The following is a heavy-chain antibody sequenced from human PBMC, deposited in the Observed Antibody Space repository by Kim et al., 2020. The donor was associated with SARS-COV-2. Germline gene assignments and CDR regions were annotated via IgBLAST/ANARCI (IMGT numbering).Heavy chain of an antibody. CDR3: ARDFKPPNYDFWSGYYANYYCYYYMDV. CDR2: INTNTGNP. D-gene: IGHD3-3*01. Sequence: ASVKVSCKASGYTFTSYAMNWVRQAPGQGLEWMGWINTNTGNPTYAQGFTGRFVFSLDTSVSTAYLQISSLKAEDTALYYCARDFKPPNYDFWSGYYANYYCYYYMDVWGNGTTVTVSS. J-gene: IGHJ6*03. V-gene: IGHV7-4-1*02. CDR1: GYTFTSYA.